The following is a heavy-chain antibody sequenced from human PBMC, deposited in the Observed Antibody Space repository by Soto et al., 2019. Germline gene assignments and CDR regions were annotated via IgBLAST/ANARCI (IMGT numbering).Heavy chain of an antibody. CDR1: GYTFTTYG. Sequence: ASVKVSCKASGYTFTTYGLSWVRQAPGQGLEWMGWISPYSGNTKYGQKLQGRVTMTTDTSTNTAYMELTSLRSDDTAVYYCARVYGPLYFDYWGQGTLVTVSS. CDR3: ARVYGPLYFDY. J-gene: IGHJ4*02. CDR2: ISPYSGNT. D-gene: IGHD3-10*01. V-gene: IGHV1-18*01.